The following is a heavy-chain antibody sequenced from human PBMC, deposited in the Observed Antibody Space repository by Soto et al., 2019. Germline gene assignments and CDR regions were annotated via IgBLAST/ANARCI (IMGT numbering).Heavy chain of an antibody. CDR2: IRSKANSYAT. J-gene: IGHJ4*02. CDR3: TRGTTSGPN. Sequence: PGGSLRLSCAASGFTFSGSAMHWVRQASGKGLEWVGRIRSKANSYATAYAASVKGRFTISRDDSKNTAYLQMNSLKTEDTAVYYCTRGTTSGPNWGQGTLVTVSS. CDR1: GFTFSGSA. V-gene: IGHV3-73*01. D-gene: IGHD3-10*01.